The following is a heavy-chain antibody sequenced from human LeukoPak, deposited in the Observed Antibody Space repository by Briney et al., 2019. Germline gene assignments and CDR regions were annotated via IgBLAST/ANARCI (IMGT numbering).Heavy chain of an antibody. D-gene: IGHD3-9*01. J-gene: IGHJ6*03. CDR1: GGTFSSYA. V-gene: IGHV1-46*01. CDR3: ASGPVYDILTGYPKGYYYMDV. Sequence: ASVKVSCKASGGTFSSYAISWVRQAPGQGLEWMGIINPSGGSTSYAQKFQGRVTMTRDTSTSTVYMELSSLRSEDTAVYYCASGPVYDILTGYPKGYYYMDVWGKGTTVTISS. CDR2: INPSGGST.